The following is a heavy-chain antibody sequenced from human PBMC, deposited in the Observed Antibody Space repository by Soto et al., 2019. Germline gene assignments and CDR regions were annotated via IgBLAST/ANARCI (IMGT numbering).Heavy chain of an antibody. V-gene: IGHV1-8*01. D-gene: IGHD3-10*01. CDR3: ARNAEGSGSYFGDQ. Sequence: QVQLVQSGAEVKKPGTSVKVSCKASGYTFTNYDINWVRQATGQGPEWMGWMNPTSGNTGYGQKFQGRVPMTRNTSINTFFRELGSLTSEDTAIYYCARNAEGSGSYFGDQWGKGTLVTVAS. J-gene: IGHJ4*02. CDR1: GYTFTNYD. CDR2: MNPTSGNT.